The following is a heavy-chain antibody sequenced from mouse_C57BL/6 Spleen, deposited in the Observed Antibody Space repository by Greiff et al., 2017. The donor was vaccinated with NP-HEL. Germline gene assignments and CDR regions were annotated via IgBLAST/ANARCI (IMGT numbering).Heavy chain of an antibody. D-gene: IGHD1-1*01. CDR2: ISDGGSYT. J-gene: IGHJ4*01. CDR3: ARDGYYGSSLYYAMDY. Sequence: EVQRVESGGGLVKPGGSLKLSCAASGFTFSSYAMSWVRQTPEKRLEWVATISDGGSYTYYPDNVKGRFTISRDNAKNNLYLQMSHLKSEDTAMYYCARDGYYGSSLYYAMDYWGQGTSVTVSS. V-gene: IGHV5-4*01. CDR1: GFTFSSYA.